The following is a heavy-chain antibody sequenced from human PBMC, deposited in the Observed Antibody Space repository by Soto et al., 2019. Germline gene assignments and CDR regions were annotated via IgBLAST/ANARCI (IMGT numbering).Heavy chain of an antibody. Sequence: QLQLQVSGSGLVKPSQTLSLTCAVSGGSISSGGYSWSWIRQPPGKGLEWIGYIYHSGSTYYNPSLKSRVTISVDRSKNQFSLKLSTVTAADTAVYYCASAQRGRDILTRHTTYYFDYWGQGTLVTVSS. V-gene: IGHV4-30-2*01. J-gene: IGHJ4*02. CDR2: IYHSGST. CDR3: ASAQRGRDILTRHTTYYFDY. D-gene: IGHD3-9*01. CDR1: GGSISSGGYS.